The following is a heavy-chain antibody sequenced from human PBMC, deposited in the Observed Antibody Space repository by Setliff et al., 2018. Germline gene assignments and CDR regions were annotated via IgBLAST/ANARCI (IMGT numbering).Heavy chain of an antibody. D-gene: IGHD6-19*01. V-gene: IGHV1-69-2*01. Sequence: ASVKVSCKASGYTFTSHYMHWVQQAPGKGLEWMGLVDPEDGETIYAEKFQGRVTITADTSTDTAYMELSSLRSEDTAVYYCATEGHSSGWYSSTFDIWGQGTMVTVSS. CDR3: ATEGHSSGWYSSTFDI. J-gene: IGHJ3*02. CDR1: GYTFTSHY. CDR2: VDPEDGET.